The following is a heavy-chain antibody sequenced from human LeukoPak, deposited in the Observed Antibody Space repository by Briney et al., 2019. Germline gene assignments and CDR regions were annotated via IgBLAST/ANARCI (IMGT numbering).Heavy chain of an antibody. J-gene: IGHJ4*02. CDR2: IWHDGSER. D-gene: IGHD6-13*01. CDR1: GFTFSDYG. Sequence: GGSLRLSCAASGFTFSDYGMHWVRQAPGKGLEWVAVIWHDGSERYYGDSVKGRFTISRDNAKNSLYLQMNSLRAEDTAVYYCARDITRAAGLPHDYWGQGTLVAVSS. CDR3: ARDITRAAGLPHDY. V-gene: IGHV3-33*01.